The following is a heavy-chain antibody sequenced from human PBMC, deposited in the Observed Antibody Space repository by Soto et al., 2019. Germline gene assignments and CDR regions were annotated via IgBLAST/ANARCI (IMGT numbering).Heavy chain of an antibody. CDR1: GGSISGHY. Sequence: RSLTCTVSGGSISGHYWSWIRQPPGKGLQYIGYISYSGSTNYNPSLKSRVTISVDTSNNQFSLRLSSVTAADTAVYYCARDVGLQHDTGYYDFWSGKNNWFDPWGQGTLVTVSS. D-gene: IGHD3-3*01. CDR3: ARDVGLQHDTGYYDFWSGKNNWFDP. J-gene: IGHJ5*02. V-gene: IGHV4-59*11. CDR2: ISYSGST.